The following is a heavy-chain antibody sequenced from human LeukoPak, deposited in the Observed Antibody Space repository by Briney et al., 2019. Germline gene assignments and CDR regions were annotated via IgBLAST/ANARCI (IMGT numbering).Heavy chain of an antibody. CDR2: ISWNSGSI. Sequence: GRSLRLSCAASGFTFDDYAMHWVRQAPGKGLEWVSGISWNSGSIGYADSVKGRFTISRDNAKNTLYLQMNSLGAEDTAVYYCAREASAVFDYWGQGTLVTLSS. D-gene: IGHD6-13*01. CDR1: GFTFDDYA. J-gene: IGHJ4*02. V-gene: IGHV3-9*01. CDR3: AREASAVFDY.